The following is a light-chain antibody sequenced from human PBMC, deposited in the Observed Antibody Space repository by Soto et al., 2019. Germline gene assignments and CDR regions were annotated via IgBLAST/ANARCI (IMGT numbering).Light chain of an antibody. CDR1: QSIRSW. CDR2: DAY. Sequence: DIQMTQSPSILSASVGDRVTITCRASQSIRSWLAWYQQKPGKAPKLLIYDAYSLESGVPSRFSGRRSGTEFTLTIAGLQPEDFATYYCQQTYSLPPDITFGQGTRLDIK. CDR3: QQTYSLPPDIT. V-gene: IGKV1-5*01. J-gene: IGKJ5*01.